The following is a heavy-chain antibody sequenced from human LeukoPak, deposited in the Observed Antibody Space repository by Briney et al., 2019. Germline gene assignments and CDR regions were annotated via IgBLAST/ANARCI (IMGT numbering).Heavy chain of an antibody. V-gene: IGHV4-30-2*01. J-gene: IGHJ6*04. CDR1: GGSISSGGYS. CDR3: ARASRGYYYYGMDV. CDR2: IYHSGST. Sequence: SETLSLTCAVSGGSISSGGYSWSWIRQPPGKRLEWIGYIYHSGSTYYNPSLKSRVTISVDRSKNQFSLKLSSVTAADTAVYYCARASRGYYYYGMDVWGKGTTVTVSS. D-gene: IGHD3-10*01.